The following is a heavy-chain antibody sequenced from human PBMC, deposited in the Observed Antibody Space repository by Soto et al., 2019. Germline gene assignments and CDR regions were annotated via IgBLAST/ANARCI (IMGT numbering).Heavy chain of an antibody. CDR1: GGTFSSYT. CDR2: IIPILGIA. D-gene: IGHD3-10*01. Sequence: QVQLVQSGAEVKKPGSSVKVSCKASGGTFSSYTISWVRQAPGQGLEWMGRIIPILGIANYAQKFQGRVTITADKSTSTADMELSSLRSEDTAVYYCARGGWEGSGSYQPWGQGTLVTVSS. J-gene: IGHJ4*02. CDR3: ARGGWEGSGSYQP. V-gene: IGHV1-69*02.